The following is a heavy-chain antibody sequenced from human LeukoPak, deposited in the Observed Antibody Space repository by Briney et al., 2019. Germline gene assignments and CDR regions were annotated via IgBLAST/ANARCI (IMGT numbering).Heavy chain of an antibody. D-gene: IGHD2-21*02. Sequence: GGSLRLSCAASGFTFSSYAMSWVRQAPGKGLVWVSRIRSDGSDTRYAESVKGRFTISRDNSKNTLYLQMNSLTSADTAVYYCAKVKTDILIPDSWGQGTLVTVSS. CDR1: GFTFSSYA. CDR2: IRSDGSDT. CDR3: AKVKTDILIPDS. V-gene: IGHV3-23*01. J-gene: IGHJ4*02.